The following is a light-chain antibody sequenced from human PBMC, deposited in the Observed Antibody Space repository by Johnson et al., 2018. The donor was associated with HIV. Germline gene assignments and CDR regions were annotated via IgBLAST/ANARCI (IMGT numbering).Light chain of an antibody. J-gene: IGLJ1*01. CDR1: SSNIGNNY. CDR3: GTWDSSLSALYV. V-gene: IGLV1-51*02. CDR2: ENN. Sequence: SILTQPPSVSAAPGQKVTISCSGSSSNIGNNYVSWYQQLPGTAPKLLIYENNKRPSGIPDRFSGSQSGTSATLGITGLQTGDEADYYCGTWDSSLSALYVCGTGTKVTVL.